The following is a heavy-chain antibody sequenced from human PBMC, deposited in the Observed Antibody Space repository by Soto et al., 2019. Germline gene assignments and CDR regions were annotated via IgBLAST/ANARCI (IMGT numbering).Heavy chain of an antibody. CDR2: IYYSGST. Sequence: SETLSLTCTVSGGSISSYYWSWIRQPPGKGLEWIGYIYYSGSTNYSPSLKSRVTISVDTSKNQFSLKLSSVTAADTAVYYCARREYQLLSPFDPWGQGTLVTVSS. CDR1: GGSISSYY. V-gene: IGHV4-59*08. D-gene: IGHD2-2*01. CDR3: ARREYQLLSPFDP. J-gene: IGHJ5*02.